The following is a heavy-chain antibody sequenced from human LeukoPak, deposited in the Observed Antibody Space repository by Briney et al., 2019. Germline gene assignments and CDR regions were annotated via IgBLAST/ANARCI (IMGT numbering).Heavy chain of an antibody. Sequence: SETLSLTCTVSSGSISTSNYYWGWVRQPPGKALEWIGNIFYSGSTYYSPSLKSRVTISVDTSKNQFSLKLSSVTAADTAVYYCARGPWGYCSGGSCYQRRYFDYWGQGTLVTVSS. CDR3: ARGPWGYCSGGSCYQRRYFDY. J-gene: IGHJ4*02. V-gene: IGHV4-39*07. CDR1: SGSISTSNYY. CDR2: IFYSGST. D-gene: IGHD2-15*01.